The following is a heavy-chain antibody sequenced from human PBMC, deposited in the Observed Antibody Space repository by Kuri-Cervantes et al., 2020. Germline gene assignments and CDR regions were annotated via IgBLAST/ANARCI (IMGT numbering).Heavy chain of an antibody. J-gene: IGHJ3*02. D-gene: IGHD2-15*01. V-gene: IGHV4-30-2*01. CDR2: IYHSGST. Sequence: SQTLSLTCAVSGGSISSGGYSWSWIRQPPGKGLEWIGYIYHSGSTYYNPSLKSRVTISVDRSKNQFSLKLSSVTAADTAVYYCARDRDCSSGSCYLDAFDIWGQGTLVTVSS. CDR1: GGSISSGGYS. CDR3: ARDRDCSSGSCYLDAFDI.